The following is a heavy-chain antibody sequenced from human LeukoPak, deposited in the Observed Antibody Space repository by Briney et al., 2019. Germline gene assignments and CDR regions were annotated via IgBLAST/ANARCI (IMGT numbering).Heavy chain of an antibody. CDR3: AKDRTVGASYWYFDL. Sequence: GGSLRLSCAASGFTFSSYGMHWVRQAPGKGLEWVAVIWYDGSNKYYADSVKGRFTISRDNSKNTLFLHMNTLRAEDTAIYYCAKDRTVGASYWYFDLWGRGTLVTVSS. V-gene: IGHV3-33*06. J-gene: IGHJ2*01. CDR2: IWYDGSNK. D-gene: IGHD1-26*01. CDR1: GFTFSSYG.